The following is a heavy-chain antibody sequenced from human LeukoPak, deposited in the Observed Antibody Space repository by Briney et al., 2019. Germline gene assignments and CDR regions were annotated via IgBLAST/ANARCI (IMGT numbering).Heavy chain of an antibody. CDR1: GYTFTGYY. Sequence: ASVTVSCKASGYTFTGYYMHWVRQAPGQGLEWMGWINPNSGGTKYAQKFQGRVTMTRDTSISTAYMELSRLRSDDTAVYYCARDGSDLLWFGESKPYYFDYWGQGTLVTVSS. D-gene: IGHD3-10*01. V-gene: IGHV1-2*02. J-gene: IGHJ4*02. CDR2: INPNSGGT. CDR3: ARDGSDLLWFGESKPYYFDY.